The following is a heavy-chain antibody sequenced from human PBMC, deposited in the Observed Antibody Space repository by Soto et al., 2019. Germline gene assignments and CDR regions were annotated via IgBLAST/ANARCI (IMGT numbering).Heavy chain of an antibody. Sequence: SGPTLVNPTQTLTLTCNFSGFSFRSRGVGVAWIRQPPGKAPEWLGMVYWDDDKRYSPSLEGRLTITKDTSENQVVLTMLNMDPVDTATYFCAHRLTSYYDHSSFYAPFDYWAQGILVTVSS. CDR3: AHRLTSYYDHSSFYAPFDY. CDR2: VYWDDDK. J-gene: IGHJ4*02. CDR1: GFSFRSRGVG. V-gene: IGHV2-5*02. D-gene: IGHD3-16*01.